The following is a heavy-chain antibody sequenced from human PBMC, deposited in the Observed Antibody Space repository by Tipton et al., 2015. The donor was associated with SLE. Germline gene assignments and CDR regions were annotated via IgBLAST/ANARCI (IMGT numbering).Heavy chain of an antibody. D-gene: IGHD3-16*01. CDR2: IHTSGSF. J-gene: IGHJ6*02. CDR3: ARDPPSSYYYGMDV. CDR1: GGSISSYY. Sequence: TLSLTCTVYGGSISSYYWSWIRRPPGKGLEWIGYIHTSGSFNYNPSLESRVTISVETSKNQFSLKLSSVTAADTAVYYCARDPPSSYYYGMDVWGQGTTVTVSS. V-gene: IGHV4-4*09.